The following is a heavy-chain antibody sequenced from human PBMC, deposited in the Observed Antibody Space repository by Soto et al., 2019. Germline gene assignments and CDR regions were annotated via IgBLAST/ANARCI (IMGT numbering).Heavy chain of an antibody. CDR1: GGTFSSYA. Sequence: QVLLVQSGAEVKRPGSSVKVSCKASGGTFSSYAISWVRQAPGQGLEWMGGISAYNGNTNYAQKLQGRVTMTTDTSTSTAYMELRSLRSDDTAVYYCARVSYYYGMDVWGQGTTVTVSS. V-gene: IGHV1-18*01. CDR3: ARVSYYYGMDV. CDR2: ISAYNGNT. J-gene: IGHJ6*02.